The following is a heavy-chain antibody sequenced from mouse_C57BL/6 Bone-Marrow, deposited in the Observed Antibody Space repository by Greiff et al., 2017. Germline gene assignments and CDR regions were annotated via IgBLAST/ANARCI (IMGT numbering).Heavy chain of an antibody. J-gene: IGHJ3*01. CDR1: GYSITSGYY. D-gene: IGHD1-1*01. Sequence: EVKLMESGPGLVKPSQSLSLTCSVTGYSITSGYYWTWIRQFPGNKMEWMGYISYDGSNNYNPSLKNRISITRDTSTNQFFLKLNSVTTEDTATYYCARGHYYYGSSPAWFAYWGQGTLVTVSA. V-gene: IGHV3-6*01. CDR3: ARGHYYYGSSPAWFAY. CDR2: ISYDGSN.